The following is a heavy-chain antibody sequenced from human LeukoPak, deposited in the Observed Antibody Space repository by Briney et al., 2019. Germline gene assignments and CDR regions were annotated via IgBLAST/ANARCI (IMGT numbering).Heavy chain of an antibody. Sequence: SETLSLTCTVSGGSISSYYWSWIRQPPGKGLEWIGYIYYSGSTNYNPSLKSRVTISVDTSKNQFSLKLSSVTAADTAVYYCAGHYDSSGPIDYWGQGTLVTVSS. D-gene: IGHD3-22*01. CDR2: IYYSGST. CDR3: AGHYDSSGPIDY. V-gene: IGHV4-59*08. J-gene: IGHJ4*02. CDR1: GGSISSYY.